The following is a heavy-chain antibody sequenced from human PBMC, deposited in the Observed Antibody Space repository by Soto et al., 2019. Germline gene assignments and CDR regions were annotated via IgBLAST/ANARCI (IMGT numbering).Heavy chain of an antibody. CDR2: INPSGGST. CDR3: ARDVQSGSYYFDC. D-gene: IGHD1-26*01. V-gene: IGHV1-46*03. Sequence: QVQLVQSGAEVKKPGASVKVSCKASGYTFTDYYMHWVRQAPGQGFEWLGIINPSGGSTSYAQKFHGRVTMTRDTSKSTVYMEVDSLGYEDTAVYYCARDVQSGSYYFDCWGQGTLVTVSS. CDR1: GYTFTDYY. J-gene: IGHJ4*02.